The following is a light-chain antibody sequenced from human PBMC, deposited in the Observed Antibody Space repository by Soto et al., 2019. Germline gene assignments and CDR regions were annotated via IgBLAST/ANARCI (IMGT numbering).Light chain of an antibody. V-gene: IGLV2-14*03. J-gene: IGLJ2*01. CDR1: SSDIGAYNF. Sequence: QSALTQPASVSGSPGQSITISCTGTSSDIGAYNFVSWYQQHPGKAPKLMLYDVNIRPSGVSNRFSGSKSGNTASQTISGHQAEDAADYYCSSSTASTTMIFGGGTKLTVL. CDR3: SSSTASTTMI. CDR2: DVN.